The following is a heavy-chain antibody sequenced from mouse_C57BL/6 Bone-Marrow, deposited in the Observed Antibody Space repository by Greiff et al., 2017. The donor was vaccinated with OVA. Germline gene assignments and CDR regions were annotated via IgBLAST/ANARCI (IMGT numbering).Heavy chain of an antibody. CDR3: SKRYCGSSKYYAMDY. CDR1: GFSLTSYG. CDR2: IWRGGST. V-gene: IGHV2-5*01. J-gene: IGHJ4*01. Sequence: VKLQESGPGLVQPSQSLSITCTVSGFSLTSYGVHWVRQSPGKGLEWLGVIWRGGSTDYNAAFMSRLSLTKDNSKSQVFFKMNSLQADDTAIYYCSKRYCGSSKYYAMDYWGQGTSVTVSS. D-gene: IGHD1-1*01.